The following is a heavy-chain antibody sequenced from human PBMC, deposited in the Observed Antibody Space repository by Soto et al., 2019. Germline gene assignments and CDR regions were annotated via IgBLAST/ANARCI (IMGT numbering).Heavy chain of an antibody. CDR3: ARLGRRTVASHFDY. V-gene: IGHV4-59*08. J-gene: IGHJ4*02. D-gene: IGHD2-21*01. CDR1: GGSISPYY. Sequence: QVQLQESGPGLVKPSETLSLTCTVSGGSISPYYWSWIRLPPGKGLEWIGYIYSSGSTNYNPSLRSRVTISVDTSKNQLSLRLSSVTAADTAVYYCARLGRRTVASHFDYWGQGTLITVSS. CDR2: IYSSGST.